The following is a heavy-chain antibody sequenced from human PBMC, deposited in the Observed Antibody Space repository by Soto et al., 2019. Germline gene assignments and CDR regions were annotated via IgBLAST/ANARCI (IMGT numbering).Heavy chain of an antibody. J-gene: IGHJ5*02. D-gene: IGHD6-13*01. CDR1: GYTFTDYY. Sequence: ASVRVSCKASGYTFTDYYMHWVRQAPVQVLEWMVCINPNSGGTNYAKKFQGRVTMTRDTSISTAYMELSRLRSEDTAVYYCARRHLAAAGMVIWFDPWGLGNLVTVSS. CDR3: ARRHLAAAGMVIWFDP. CDR2: INPNSGGT. V-gene: IGHV1-2*02.